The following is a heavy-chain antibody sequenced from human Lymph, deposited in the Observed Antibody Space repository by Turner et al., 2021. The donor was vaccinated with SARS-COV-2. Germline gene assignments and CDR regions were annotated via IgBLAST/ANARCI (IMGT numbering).Heavy chain of an antibody. CDR2: INPNSGGT. D-gene: IGHD3-10*01. V-gene: IGHV1-2*02. J-gene: IGHJ4*02. CDR1: GYTFTGYY. CDR3: ARSRDLQSMVRGVDPFDY. Sequence: QVQLVQSGAEVKKPGASVKVSCKASGYTFTGYYMHWVRQAPGQRPECNGWINPNSGGTNYAQKFQGRVTMTRDTSISTAYMELSRLRSDDTAVYYCARSRDLQSMVRGVDPFDYWGQGTLVTVSS.